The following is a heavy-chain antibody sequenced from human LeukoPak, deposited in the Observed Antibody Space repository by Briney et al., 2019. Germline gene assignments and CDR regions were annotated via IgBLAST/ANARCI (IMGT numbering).Heavy chain of an antibody. J-gene: IGHJ4*02. D-gene: IGHD4-23*01. V-gene: IGHV3-23*01. CDR1: GFTFSSYA. CDR3: AKPYYGGNSLGKDY. CDR2: ISGSGGST. Sequence: PGGSLRLSCAASGFTFSSYAMSWVRQAPGKGLEWVSAISGSGGSTYYADSVKGRFTISRDNSKNTLYLQMNSLRAEDTAVYYCAKPYYGGNSLGKDYWGQGTLVTVSS.